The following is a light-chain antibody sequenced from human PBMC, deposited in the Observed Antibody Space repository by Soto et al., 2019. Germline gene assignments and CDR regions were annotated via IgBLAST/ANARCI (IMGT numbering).Light chain of an antibody. CDR3: SSYTSSSTRV. J-gene: IGLJ3*02. V-gene: IGLV2-14*01. Sequence: QSVLTQPASVSGSPGQSITISCTGTSSDVGGYNYVSWYQQHPGKAPKLMIYEVSNRPSGVSNRFSGAKSGNTASLTISGLQAEDEADYYCSSYTSSSTRVLGGGTKVTVL. CDR1: SSDVGGYNY. CDR2: EVS.